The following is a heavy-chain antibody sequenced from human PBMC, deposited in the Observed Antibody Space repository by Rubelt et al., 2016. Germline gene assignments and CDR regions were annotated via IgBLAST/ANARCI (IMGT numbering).Heavy chain of an antibody. D-gene: IGHD5-12*01. CDR1: GYSFTNYW. Sequence: NGAGYSFTNYWIGWVRQMPGKGLEWMGIIYPDGSDTRYSPSFQGQVTISADKSISTAYLQWSSLKASDTAIYYCARQYSGYDYYFDYWGQGTLVTVSS. CDR2: IYPDGSDT. V-gene: IGHV5-51*01. CDR3: ARQYSGYDYYFDY. J-gene: IGHJ4*02.